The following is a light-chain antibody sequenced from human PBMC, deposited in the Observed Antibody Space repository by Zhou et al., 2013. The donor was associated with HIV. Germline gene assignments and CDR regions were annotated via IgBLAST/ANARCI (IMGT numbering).Light chain of an antibody. J-gene: IGKJ2*01. Sequence: EIVLTQSPATLSLSPGERATLSCRASQSVSSYLAWYQQKPGQAPRLLIYGASSRATGIPARFRGSESGTEFTLTISTMQSEDFAVYYCQQYNSWPYTFGQGTKAGDQT. V-gene: IGKV3-15*01. CDR1: QSVSSY. CDR3: QQYNSWPYT. CDR2: GAS.